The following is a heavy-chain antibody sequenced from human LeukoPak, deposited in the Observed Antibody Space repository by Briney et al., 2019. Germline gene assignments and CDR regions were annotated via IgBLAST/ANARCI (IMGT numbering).Heavy chain of an antibody. Sequence: GESLRLSCAASGFTFSTYNMNWVRQAPGQGLEWLSSITSSSSYIYYADSVKGRFTISRDNAKNSLYLQMNSLRDEDTAVYYCARDPYSGSYGDYYYYYMDVWGKGTTVTISS. J-gene: IGHJ6*03. D-gene: IGHD1-26*01. CDR1: GFTFSTYN. CDR3: ARDPYSGSYGDYYYYYMDV. CDR2: ITSSSSYI. V-gene: IGHV3-21*01.